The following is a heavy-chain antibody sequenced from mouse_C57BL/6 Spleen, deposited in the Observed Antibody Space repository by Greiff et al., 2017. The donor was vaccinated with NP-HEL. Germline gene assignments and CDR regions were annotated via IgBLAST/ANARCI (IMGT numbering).Heavy chain of an antibody. Sequence: EVMLVESGGGLVKPGGSLKLSCAASGFTFSDYGMHWVRQAPEKGLEWVAYISRGSSTIYYADTVKGRFTISRDKSNNTLFLQMTSRRSKDTAMYYCARGIYYGNFLDYWGQGTTLTVSS. J-gene: IGHJ2*01. D-gene: IGHD2-1*01. CDR2: ISRGSSTI. CDR3: ARGIYYGNFLDY. V-gene: IGHV5-17*01. CDR1: GFTFSDYG.